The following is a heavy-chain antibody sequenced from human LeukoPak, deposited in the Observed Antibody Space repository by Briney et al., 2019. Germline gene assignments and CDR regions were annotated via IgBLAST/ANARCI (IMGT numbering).Heavy chain of an antibody. CDR3: TRDPGTVAIDY. CDR2: IGKNGGNP. V-gene: IGHV3-20*04. CDR1: GFTFDDYA. D-gene: IGHD6-19*01. J-gene: IGHJ4*02. Sequence: GGSLRLSCAASGFTFDDYAMSWVRQAPGKGLEWVSGIGKNGGNPGYADSVKGRFTISRDNAKTSLYLQMNSLRAEDTALFFCTRDPGTVAIDYWGQGTLVTVSS.